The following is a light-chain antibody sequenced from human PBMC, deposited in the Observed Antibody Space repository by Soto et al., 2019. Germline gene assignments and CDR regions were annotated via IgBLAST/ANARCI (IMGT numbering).Light chain of an antibody. Sequence: EIVLTQSPGTLSLSPGESATLSCRASRSLDSGQLAWYQQKVGRAPRLRIHDAFMRDTGIPDRFSGSGSGTDFTLTIARLEPEDFAVYYCQQYGDSPRTFGQGTRLETK. CDR3: QQYGDSPRT. J-gene: IGKJ5*01. CDR2: DAF. CDR1: RSLDSGQ. V-gene: IGKV3-20*01.